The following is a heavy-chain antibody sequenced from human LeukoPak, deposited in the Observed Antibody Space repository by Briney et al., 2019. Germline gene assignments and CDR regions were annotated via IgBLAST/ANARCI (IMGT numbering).Heavy chain of an antibody. Sequence: ASVKVSCKVSGYTLTELSMHWVRQAPGKGLEWMGGFDPKDGETIYAQKFQGRVTMTEDTSTDTAYVELSSLRSEDTAVYYCARALGATPYYYYYMDVWGKGTTVTVSS. CDR3: ARALGATPYYYYYMDV. CDR1: GYTLTELS. J-gene: IGHJ6*03. D-gene: IGHD1-26*01. CDR2: FDPKDGET. V-gene: IGHV1-24*01.